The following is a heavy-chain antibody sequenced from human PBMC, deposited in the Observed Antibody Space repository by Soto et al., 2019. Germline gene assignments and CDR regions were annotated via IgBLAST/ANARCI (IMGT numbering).Heavy chain of an antibody. V-gene: IGHV1-2*02. D-gene: IGHD6-19*01. J-gene: IGHJ4*02. CDR3: ATVPGYSSGWYKSPFDH. CDR1: GYTFTAHY. CDR2: INPNSGGT. Sequence: QVQLVQSGAEVKNLGASVKVSCKASGYTFTAHYMHWVRQAPGQGLQWMGWINPNSGGTNYAQKFQGRVTMARDTSISTAYMEVSSLASDDTAVYFCATVPGYSSGWYKSPFDHWGQGTLVSVSS.